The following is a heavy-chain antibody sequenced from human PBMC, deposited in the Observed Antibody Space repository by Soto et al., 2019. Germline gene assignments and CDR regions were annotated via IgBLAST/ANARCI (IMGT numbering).Heavy chain of an antibody. CDR3: APVVRGVTLDY. V-gene: IGHV1-2*02. D-gene: IGHD3-10*01. Sequence: GASVKVSCKASGYTFTGHYMHWVRQAPGQGLEWLGWINPHSGDTTYAQRFQGRATMTRDTSISTAYMELSRLRFDDTAVYYCAPVVRGVTLDYWGQGTLVTVSS. J-gene: IGHJ4*02. CDR2: INPHSGDT. CDR1: GYTFTGHY.